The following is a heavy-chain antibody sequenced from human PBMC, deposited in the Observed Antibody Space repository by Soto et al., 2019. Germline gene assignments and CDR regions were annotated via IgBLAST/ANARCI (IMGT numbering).Heavy chain of an antibody. Sequence: SETLSLTCTVSGGSISSGDYYWSWIRQPPGKGLEWIGYIYYSGSTYYNPSLKSRVTISVDTSKNQFSLKLSSVTAADTAVYYCASQAAYYDFRYNWFDPWGQGTLVTVSS. V-gene: IGHV4-30-4*01. CDR2: IYYSGST. J-gene: IGHJ5*02. CDR1: GGSISSGDYY. CDR3: ASQAAYYDFRYNWFDP. D-gene: IGHD3-3*01.